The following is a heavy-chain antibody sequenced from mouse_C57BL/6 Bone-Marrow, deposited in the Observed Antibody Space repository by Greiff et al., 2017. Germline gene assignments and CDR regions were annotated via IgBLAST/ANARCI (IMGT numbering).Heavy chain of an antibody. CDR2: IHPNSGST. Sequence: QVQLQQPGAELVKPGASVKLSCKASGYTFTSYWMHWVKQRPGQGLEWIGMIHPNSGSTNYNEKFKSKATLTVDKSSSTAYMQLSSLTSEDSAVYYCARDDYEGYFDYWGQGTTLTVSS. V-gene: IGHV1-64*01. J-gene: IGHJ2*01. CDR1: GYTFTSYW. D-gene: IGHD2-4*01. CDR3: ARDDYEGYFDY.